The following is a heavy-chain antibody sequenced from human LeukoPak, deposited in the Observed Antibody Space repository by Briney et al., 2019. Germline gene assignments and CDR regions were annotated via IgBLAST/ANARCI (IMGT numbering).Heavy chain of an antibody. D-gene: IGHD3-10*01. J-gene: IGHJ4*02. CDR2: ISWNSGSI. CDR1: GFTFDDYA. CDR3: AKGLRITMVRGGFDY. Sequence: GGSLRLSCAASGFTFDDYAMHWVRQAPGKGLEWVSGISWNSGSIAYADSVKGRFTISRDNAKNSLYLQMNSLRAEDTALYYCAKGLRITMVRGGFDYWGQGTLVTVSS. V-gene: IGHV3-9*01.